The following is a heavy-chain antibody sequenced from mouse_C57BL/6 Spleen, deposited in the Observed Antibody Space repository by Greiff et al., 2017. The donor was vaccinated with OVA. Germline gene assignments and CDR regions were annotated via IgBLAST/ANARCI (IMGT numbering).Heavy chain of an antibody. V-gene: IGHV1-42*01. J-gene: IGHJ4*01. CDR1: GYSFTGYY. D-gene: IGHD1-1*01. CDR2: INPSTGGT. CDR3: ANYYGSSSYYAMDD. Sequence: VQLQQSGPELVKPGASVKISCKASGYSFTGYYMNWVKQSPEKSLEWIGEINPSTGGTTYNQKFKAKATLTVDKSSSTAYMQLKSLTSEDSAVYYCANYYGSSSYYAMDDWGQGTSVTVSS.